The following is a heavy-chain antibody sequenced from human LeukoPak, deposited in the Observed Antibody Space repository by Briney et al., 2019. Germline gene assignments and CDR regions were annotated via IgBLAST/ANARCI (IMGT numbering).Heavy chain of an antibody. Sequence: PGGSLRLSCAASRFTFNIYAVNWVRQAPGKGLEWVSAISGNGDITYYADSVRGRFTISRDNSKNTLYLQMNSLRAEDTAVYYCARVKRDCSGGSCYSYDYWGQGTLVTVSS. V-gene: IGHV3-23*01. CDR2: ISGNGDIT. J-gene: IGHJ4*02. CDR3: ARVKRDCSGGSCYSYDY. D-gene: IGHD2-15*01. CDR1: RFTFNIYA.